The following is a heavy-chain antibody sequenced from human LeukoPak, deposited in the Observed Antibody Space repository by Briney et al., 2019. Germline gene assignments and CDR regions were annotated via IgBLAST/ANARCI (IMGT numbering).Heavy chain of an antibody. V-gene: IGHV1-2*04. D-gene: IGHD6-13*01. J-gene: IGHJ5*02. CDR3: ARANIAAAGSWFDP. CDR1: GYTFTGYY. CDR2: INPNSGGT. Sequence: ASVKVSCKASGYTFTGYYMHWVRQAPGQGLEWMGWINPNSGGTNYAQKFQGWVTMTRDTSISTAYMELSRLRSDDTAVYYCARANIAAAGSWFDPWGQGTLVTASS.